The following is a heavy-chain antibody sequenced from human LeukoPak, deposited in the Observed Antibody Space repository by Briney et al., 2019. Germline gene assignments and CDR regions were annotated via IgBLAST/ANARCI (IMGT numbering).Heavy chain of an antibody. CDR3: ARDRRAFDI. CDR2: ISYDGSNK. V-gene: IGHV3-30-3*01. J-gene: IGHJ3*02. CDR1: GFTFSSYA. Sequence: PGGSLRLPCAASGFTFSSYAMHWVRQAPGKGLEWVAVISYDGSNKYYADSVKGRFTISRDNSKNTLYLQMNSLRAEDTAVYYCARDRRAFDIWGQGTMVTVSS.